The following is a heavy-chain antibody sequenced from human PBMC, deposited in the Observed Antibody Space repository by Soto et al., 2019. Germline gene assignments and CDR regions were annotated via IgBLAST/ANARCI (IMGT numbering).Heavy chain of an antibody. CDR1: GFTFDDYA. CDR3: AKGSIREWLVPPFDY. Sequence: PGGSLRLSCAASGFTFDDYAMHWVRQAPGKGLEWVSGINWNSGSIGYADSVKGRFTISRDNAKNSLYLQMNSLRAEDTALYYCAKGSIREWLVPPFDYWGQGTLVTVSS. D-gene: IGHD6-19*01. J-gene: IGHJ4*02. V-gene: IGHV3-9*01. CDR2: INWNSGSI.